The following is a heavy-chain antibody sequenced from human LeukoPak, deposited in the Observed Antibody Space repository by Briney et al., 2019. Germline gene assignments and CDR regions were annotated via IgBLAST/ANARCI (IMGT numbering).Heavy chain of an antibody. CDR1: GGSFSGYY. CDR3: ARRSYDRHDAFDI. V-gene: IGHV4-34*01. CDR2: IYHSGST. D-gene: IGHD3-22*01. Sequence: SETLSLTCAVYGGSFSGYYWSWIRQPPGKGLEWIGEIYHSGSTNYNPSLKSRVTISVDKSKNQFSLKLSSVTAADTAVYYCARRSYDRHDAFDIWGQGTMVTVSS. J-gene: IGHJ3*02.